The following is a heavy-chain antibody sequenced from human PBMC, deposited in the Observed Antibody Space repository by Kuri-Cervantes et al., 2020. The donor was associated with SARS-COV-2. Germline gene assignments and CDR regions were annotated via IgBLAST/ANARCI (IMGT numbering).Heavy chain of an antibody. V-gene: IGHV1-18*04. CDR3: ARVNWDVPFTTLDY. J-gene: IGHJ4*02. CDR2: VSSYTGNT. Sequence: ASVKVSFKASGYTFSNYGFSWVRQAPGQGLEWMGWVSSYTGNTDYAQKFLGRITMTADKSTTTADLELRSLRSDDTAVYYCARVNWDVPFTTLDYWGQGTRVTVSS. CDR1: GYTFSNYG. D-gene: IGHD1-1*01.